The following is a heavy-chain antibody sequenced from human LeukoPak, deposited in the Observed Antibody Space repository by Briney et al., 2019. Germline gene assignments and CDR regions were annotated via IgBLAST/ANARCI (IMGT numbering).Heavy chain of an antibody. CDR3: AKGAVKDYYYYYYMDV. CDR2: ISGSGGST. J-gene: IGHJ6*03. Sequence: GGSLRLSCAASGFTFSSYAMSWVRQAPGKGLEWDSAISGSGGSTYYADSVKGRFTISRDNSKNTLYLQMNSLRVEDTAVYYCAKGAVKDYYYYYYMDVWGKGTTVTVSS. V-gene: IGHV3-23*01. D-gene: IGHD6-19*01. CDR1: GFTFSSYA.